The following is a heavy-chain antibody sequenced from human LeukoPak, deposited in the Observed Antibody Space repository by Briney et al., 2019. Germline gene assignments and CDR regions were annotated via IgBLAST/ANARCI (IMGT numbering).Heavy chain of an antibody. V-gene: IGHV3-7*01. D-gene: IGHD2-2*01. J-gene: IGHJ4*02. CDR1: GFTFSSYW. CDR2: INQDGTEQ. Sequence: GGSLRLSCAASGFTFSSYWMSWVRQAPGKGLEWVANINQDGTEQYYVDSVKGRFTISRDNAKNSLYLQMNSLRAEDTAVYYCARVGYCSTTSCYWRAFDCWGQGTLATVSS. CDR3: ARVGYCSTTSCYWRAFDC.